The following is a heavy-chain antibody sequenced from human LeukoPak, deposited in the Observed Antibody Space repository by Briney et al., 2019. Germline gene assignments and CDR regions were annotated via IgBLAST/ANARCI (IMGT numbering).Heavy chain of an antibody. D-gene: IGHD5-12*01. V-gene: IGHV3-21*01. CDR3: ARVHSGYDRRWDC. J-gene: IGHJ4*02. CDR1: GFTFSSYS. Sequence: PGGSLRLSCAASGFTFSSYSMNWVRQAPGKGLEWVSSISSSSSYIYYADSVKGRFTISRDNAKNSLYLQMNSLRAEDTAVYYCARVHSGYDRRWDCWGQGTLVTVSS. CDR2: ISSSSSYI.